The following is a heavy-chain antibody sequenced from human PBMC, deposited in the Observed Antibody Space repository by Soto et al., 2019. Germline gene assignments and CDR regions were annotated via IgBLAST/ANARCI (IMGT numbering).Heavy chain of an antibody. CDR3: VRNRGTFLRDGGDY. Sequence: EVQLVESGGGLVQPGGSLRLSCAASGFTFSSFWMHWVRQAPGKGLVWVSRISGDGNNAVYADSVKGRFTVSRDNAKNTLDLQMNSLRTDDTALYYCVRNRGTFLRDGGDYWGPGIRVTVSS. D-gene: IGHD3-10*01. J-gene: IGHJ4*02. V-gene: IGHV3-74*01. CDR2: ISGDGNNA. CDR1: GFTFSSFW.